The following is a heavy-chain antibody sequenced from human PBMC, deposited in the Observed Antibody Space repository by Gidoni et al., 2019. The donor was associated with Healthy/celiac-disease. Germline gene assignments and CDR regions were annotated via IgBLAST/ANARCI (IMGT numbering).Heavy chain of an antibody. CDR3: ASRGGIAAAGGSGGYFDL. CDR1: GYSFTSYW. CDR2: IYPGDSDT. Sequence: EVQLVQSGAEVKKPGEALKISCQGAGYSFTSYWTGWVRQMPGNGLEWMGIIYPGDSDTRSSPSFQGQFTISADNAICTAYLPWSSLKASDTATYYCASRGGIAAAGGSGGYFDLWGRGTLVTVSS. V-gene: IGHV5-51*01. D-gene: IGHD6-13*01. J-gene: IGHJ2*01.